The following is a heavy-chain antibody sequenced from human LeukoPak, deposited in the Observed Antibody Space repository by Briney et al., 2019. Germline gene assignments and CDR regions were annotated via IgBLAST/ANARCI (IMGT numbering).Heavy chain of an antibody. V-gene: IGHV3-23*01. J-gene: IGHJ4*02. Sequence: PGGSLRLPCAASGFPFSSGFNTYAMTSVRQAPGKGLEWVSSISDSGADTYYADSVKRRFTISKDDFSNTVYLQLNNLRVEYTAICYCAKANWVSNADAVWWVQGTQVSVSS. CDR3: AKANWVSNADAVW. CDR1: GFPFSSGFNTYA. CDR2: ISDSGADT. D-gene: IGHD1-1*01.